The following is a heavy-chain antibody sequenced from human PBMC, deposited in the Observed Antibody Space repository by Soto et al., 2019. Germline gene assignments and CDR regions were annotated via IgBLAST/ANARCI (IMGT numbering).Heavy chain of an antibody. CDR1: GFNIRSYA. CDR2: ISDRGDTT. Sequence: EVQLLESGGGLVQPGGSLRLSCAASGFNIRSYAMYWVRQAPGKGLEWVSGISDRGDTTHYADSVQGRFTISRDTSTNTLYLQLNTLRADDTAVYYCAKDKPGTTYFDYWGQGTLVTVSS. D-gene: IGHD1-1*01. V-gene: IGHV3-23*01. J-gene: IGHJ4*02. CDR3: AKDKPGTTYFDY.